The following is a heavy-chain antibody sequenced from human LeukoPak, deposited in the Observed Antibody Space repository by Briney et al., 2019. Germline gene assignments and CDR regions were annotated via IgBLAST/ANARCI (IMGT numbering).Heavy chain of an antibody. CDR1: GYTFISYS. CDR2: ISAYNGNT. V-gene: IGHV1-18*01. Sequence: GASVKVSCKASGYTFISYSLTWVRQAPGQGLEWMGWISAYNGNTNYAQKLQGRVTMTTDTSTSTAYMELRSLRSDDTAVYYCARDLAPPLLWFGDYSNWFDPWGQGTLVTVSS. CDR3: ARDLAPPLLWFGDYSNWFDP. J-gene: IGHJ5*02. D-gene: IGHD3-10*01.